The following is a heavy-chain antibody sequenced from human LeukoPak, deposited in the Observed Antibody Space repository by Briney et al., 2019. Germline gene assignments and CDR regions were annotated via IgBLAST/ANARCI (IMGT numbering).Heavy chain of an antibody. CDR3: AKDLQWGDYYYGMDV. D-gene: IGHD1-26*01. Sequence: GGSLRLSCAASGFTFSSYAMSWVRQAPGKGLEWVSAISGSGGSRYYADSVKGRFTISRDNSKNTLYLQMNSLRAEDTAVYYCAKDLQWGDYYYGMDVWGQGTTVTVSS. CDR1: GFTFSSYA. CDR2: ISGSGGSR. V-gene: IGHV3-23*01. J-gene: IGHJ6*02.